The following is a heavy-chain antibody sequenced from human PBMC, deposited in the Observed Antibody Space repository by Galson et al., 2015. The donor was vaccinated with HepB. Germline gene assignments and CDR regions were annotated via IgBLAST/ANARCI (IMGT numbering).Heavy chain of an antibody. D-gene: IGHD4-17*01. CDR1: GFTFSSYG. J-gene: IGHJ3*02. Sequence: SLRLSCAASGFTFSSYGMHWVRQAPGKGLEWVAFIRYDGSNKYYADSVKGRFTIFRDNSKNTLSLQMNSLRAEDTAVYYCAKGGDTRGDDDAFDIWGQGTMVTVSS. CDR2: IRYDGSNK. V-gene: IGHV3-30*02. CDR3: AKGGDTRGDDDAFDI.